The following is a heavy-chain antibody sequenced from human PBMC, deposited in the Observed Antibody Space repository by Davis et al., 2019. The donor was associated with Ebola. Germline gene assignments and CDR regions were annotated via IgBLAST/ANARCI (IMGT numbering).Heavy chain of an antibody. Sequence: PGGSLRLSCAASGFTFSDYYMSWVRQAPGKGLEWVANIKQDGSEKYYVDSVKGRFTISRDNAKNSLYLQMNSLRAEDTAVYYCAKDYDFLDYFDYWGQGTLVTVSS. D-gene: IGHD3-3*01. CDR2: IKQDGSEK. CDR3: AKDYDFLDYFDY. CDR1: GFTFSDYY. J-gene: IGHJ4*02. V-gene: IGHV3-7*03.